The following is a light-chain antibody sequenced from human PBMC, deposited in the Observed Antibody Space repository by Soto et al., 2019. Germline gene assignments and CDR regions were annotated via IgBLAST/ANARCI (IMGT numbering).Light chain of an antibody. Sequence: EIVLTQSPGTLPLSPGERATLSCRASQSVSSTYLAWYQQKVGQAPRLLIYGASSRATGIPDRFSGSESGTDFTLTISRLEPEDFAVYYCQQYGSSPYTFGQGTKLEIK. V-gene: IGKV3-20*01. CDR2: GAS. CDR3: QQYGSSPYT. CDR1: QSVSSTY. J-gene: IGKJ2*01.